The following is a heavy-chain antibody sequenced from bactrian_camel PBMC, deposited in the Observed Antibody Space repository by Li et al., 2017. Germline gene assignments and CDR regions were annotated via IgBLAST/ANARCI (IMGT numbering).Heavy chain of an antibody. CDR1: GFPFSLSV. D-gene: IGHD2*01. V-gene: IGHV3S40*01. J-gene: IGHJ6*01. CDR3: AASTYRTHCTGGYWTEAIVGY. CDR2: ITTSGSGT. Sequence: VQLVESGGGLMQPGGSLRLSCAASGFPFSLSVMSWVRQAPGKGLEWVATITTSGSGTFYSDSVKGRFTISQDNAKNTVYLQMNGLKPEDTAMYYCAASTYRTHCTGGYWTEAIVGYWGQGTQVTVS.